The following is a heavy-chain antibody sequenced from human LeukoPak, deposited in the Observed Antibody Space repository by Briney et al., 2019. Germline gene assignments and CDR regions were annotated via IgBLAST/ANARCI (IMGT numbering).Heavy chain of an antibody. CDR1: GFTFSSYA. D-gene: IGHD3-10*01. J-gene: IGHJ4*02. CDR3: AKGTPLFSFGGDFDY. V-gene: IGHV3-23*01. Sequence: GGSLRLSCAASGFTFSSYAMSWVRQAPGKGLEWVSAISGSGGSTYYADSVKGRFTISRDNPKNTLYLQMNSLRAEDTAVYYCAKGTPLFSFGGDFDYWGQGTLVTVSS. CDR2: ISGSGGST.